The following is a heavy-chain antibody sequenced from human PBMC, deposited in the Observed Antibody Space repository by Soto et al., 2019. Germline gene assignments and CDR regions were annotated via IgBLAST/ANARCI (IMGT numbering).Heavy chain of an antibody. Sequence: GGSLRLSCAASGFTFSSYWMHWVRQAPGKGLVWVSRINSDGSSKSYADSVKGRFTISRDNAKNKLYLQMNSLRAEDTAVYYCARESTEYCTNGVCSPSMDVWGQGTTVTVSS. CDR1: GFTFSSYW. CDR2: INSDGSSK. CDR3: ARESTEYCTNGVCSPSMDV. V-gene: IGHV3-74*01. J-gene: IGHJ6*02. D-gene: IGHD2-8*01.